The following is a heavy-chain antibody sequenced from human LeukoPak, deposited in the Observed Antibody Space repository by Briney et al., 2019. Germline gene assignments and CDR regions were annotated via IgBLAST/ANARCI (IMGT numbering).Heavy chain of an antibody. CDR1: GFTFGDYG. CDR3: ARDGGNYDFWSGYYYAFDI. D-gene: IGHD3-3*01. Sequence: PGGSLRLSCAAYGFTFGDYGMSWVRQAPGKGLEWVSGINWNGGSTGYADSVKGRFTISRDNAKNSLYLQMNSLRAEDTALYYCARDGGNYDFWSGYYYAFDIWGQGTMVTVSS. CDR2: INWNGGST. J-gene: IGHJ3*02. V-gene: IGHV3-20*04.